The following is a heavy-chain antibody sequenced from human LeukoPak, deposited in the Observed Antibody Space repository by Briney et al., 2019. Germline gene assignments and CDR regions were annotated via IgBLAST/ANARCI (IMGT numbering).Heavy chain of an antibody. J-gene: IGHJ6*02. V-gene: IGHV3-23*01. Sequence: GGSLRLSCAASGFTFSSYAMSWVRQAPGKGLEWVSAISGSGGSTYYADSVKGRFTISRDNSKNTLYLQMNSLRAEDTAVYYCAKDSTPGALYYYYGMDVWGQGTTVTVSS. CDR3: AKDSTPGALYYYYGMDV. D-gene: IGHD2-15*01. CDR1: GFTFSSYA. CDR2: ISGSGGST.